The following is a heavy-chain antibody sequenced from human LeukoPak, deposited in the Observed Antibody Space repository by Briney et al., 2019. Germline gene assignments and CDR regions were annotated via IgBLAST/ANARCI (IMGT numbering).Heavy chain of an antibody. CDR2: VYSGGST. V-gene: IGHV3-9*01. J-gene: IGHJ4*02. D-gene: IGHD1-26*01. CDR1: GFTFDDYA. Sequence: GRSLRLSCAASGFTFDDYAMHWVRQAPGKGLEWVSVVYSGGSTNHAESVRGRFIVSRDLSRNTIYLQMKDLRPEDTAVYYCARDLGWDNITSFHFWGQGVLVTVSS. CDR3: ARDLGWDNITSFHF.